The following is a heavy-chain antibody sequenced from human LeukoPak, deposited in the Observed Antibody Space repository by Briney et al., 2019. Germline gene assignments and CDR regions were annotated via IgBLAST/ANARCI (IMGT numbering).Heavy chain of an antibody. CDR2: IKYDGREK. Sequence: GGSLRLSCAASGFTLSSYWMSWVRQAPGEGLEWVANIKYDGREKDYVDSVKGRFNISRDNAKNSLYLEMNSLRGEDTSVYYFARNIAPAGLFFDYWGQGTLVTVSS. V-gene: IGHV3-7*01. CDR3: ARNIAPAGLFFDY. D-gene: IGHD6-13*01. J-gene: IGHJ4*02. CDR1: GFTLSSYW.